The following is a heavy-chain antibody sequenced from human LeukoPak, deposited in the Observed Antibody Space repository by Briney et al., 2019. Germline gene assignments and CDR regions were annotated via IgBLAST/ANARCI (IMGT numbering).Heavy chain of an antibody. V-gene: IGHV4-38-2*02. J-gene: IGHJ4*02. CDR1: GYSISSGYY. CDR2: IYYSGST. Sequence: SETLSLTCTVSGYSISSGYYWGWIRQPPGKGLEWIGSIYYSGSTYYNPSLKSRVTISVDTSKNQFSLKLSSVTAADTAVYYCARRSYYYDSSGYYDGVDYWGQGTLVTVSS. CDR3: ARRSYYYDSSGYYDGVDY. D-gene: IGHD3-22*01.